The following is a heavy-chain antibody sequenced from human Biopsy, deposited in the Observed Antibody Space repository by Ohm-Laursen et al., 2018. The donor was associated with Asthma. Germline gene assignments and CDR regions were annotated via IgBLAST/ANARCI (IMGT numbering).Heavy chain of an antibody. CDR2: HDHEEGGT. V-gene: IGHV1-24*01. J-gene: IGHJ4*02. CDR1: GYSLTDLS. Sequence: SVKASCKVSGYSLTDLSMHWVRQAPGQGLEWMGGHDHEEGGTANARRFQCRVTTTEDTSTDTAHMELSSLSSDDTAVYYCASDFPKDYVRYNFQFWGQGTLVTVSS. D-gene: IGHD4-17*01. CDR3: ASDFPKDYVRYNFQF.